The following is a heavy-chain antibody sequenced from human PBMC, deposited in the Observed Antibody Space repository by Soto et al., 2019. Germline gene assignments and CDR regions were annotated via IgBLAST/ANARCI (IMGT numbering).Heavy chain of an antibody. CDR1: VFTFTRYS. J-gene: IGHJ4*02. CDR3: ARESEDLTSNFDY. V-gene: IGHV3-21*06. CDR2: ISSTTNYI. Sequence: GPLRLSCAASVFTFTRYSMNWVRQAPGKGLEWVSSISSTTNYIYYGDSMKGRFTISRDNAKNSLYLEMNSLRAEDTAVYYCARESEDLTSNFDYWGQGTLVTVSS.